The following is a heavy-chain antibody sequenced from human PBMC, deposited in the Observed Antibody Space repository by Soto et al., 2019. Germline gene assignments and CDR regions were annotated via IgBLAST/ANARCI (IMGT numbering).Heavy chain of an antibody. J-gene: IGHJ4*02. D-gene: IGHD2-2*01. Sequence: EVQLLESGGGLAQPGGSLRLSCAASGLTFTNFAMSWVRQAPGKGLEWVSGIIGNGGGTYYADSVKGRFTISRDISRNPLYLQMNSLRAADTAVYYCARDHGEPSVREVTPAFFDCWGPGTLVTVSS. CDR3: ARDHGEPSVREVTPAFFDC. V-gene: IGHV3-23*01. CDR2: IIGNGGGT. CDR1: GLTFTNFA.